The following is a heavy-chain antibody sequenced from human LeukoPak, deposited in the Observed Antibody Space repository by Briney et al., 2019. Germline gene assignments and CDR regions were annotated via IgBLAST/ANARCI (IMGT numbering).Heavy chain of an antibody. D-gene: IGHD2-15*01. CDR3: ARGSVVAANFDF. Sequence: PGGSLRLSCAASGFTFSDYWMSWVRQAPGKGLEWVANINQDGSEKGYVDSVRGRFTISRDNAKNSLFLQMNTLRADDAAVYYCARGSVVAANFDFWGQGTLVTVSS. J-gene: IGHJ4*02. V-gene: IGHV3-7*01. CDR1: GFTFSDYW. CDR2: INQDGSEK.